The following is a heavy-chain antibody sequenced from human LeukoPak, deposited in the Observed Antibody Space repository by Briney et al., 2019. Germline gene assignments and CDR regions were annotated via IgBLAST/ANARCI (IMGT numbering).Heavy chain of an antibody. D-gene: IGHD3-3*01. CDR3: ARDGQNYDFWSGYNYYYGMDV. Sequence: PSETLSLTCTVPGGSISSYYWSWIRQPAGKGLEWIGRIYTSGSTNYNPSLKSRVTMSVDTSKNQFSLKLSSVTAADTAVYYCARDGQNYDFWSGYNYYYGMDVWGQGTTVTVS. J-gene: IGHJ6*02. CDR2: IYTSGST. V-gene: IGHV4-4*07. CDR1: GGSISSYY.